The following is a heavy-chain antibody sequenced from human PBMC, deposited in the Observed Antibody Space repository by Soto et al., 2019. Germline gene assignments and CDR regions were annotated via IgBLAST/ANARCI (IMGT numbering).Heavy chain of an antibody. D-gene: IGHD6-19*01. CDR3: ARDDITVASNFDY. V-gene: IGHV1-18*01. CDR1: WFTHFKYV. CDR2: ISAYNGNT. J-gene: IGHJ4*02. Sequence: GAPGKGPCQAFWFTHFKYVISLVRPGPGKGLEWMGWISAYNGNTNHAQKLQGRVTMTTDTSTSTAYMELRSLSSDDTAVYYCARDDITVASNFDYWGQGTLVTVSS.